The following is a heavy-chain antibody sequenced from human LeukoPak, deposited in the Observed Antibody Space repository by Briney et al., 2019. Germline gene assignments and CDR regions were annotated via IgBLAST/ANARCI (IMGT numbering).Heavy chain of an antibody. V-gene: IGHV4-39*07. CDR1: GGSISSNNYY. CDR3: AREDCYDSSGQNWFDP. D-gene: IGHD3-22*01. Sequence: SETLSLTCTVSGGSISSNNYYWGWIRQPPGKGLEWIGSIYYSGSTNYNPSLKSRVTISVDTSKNQFSLKLSSVTAADTAVYYCAREDCYDSSGQNWFDPWGQGTLVTVSS. J-gene: IGHJ5*02. CDR2: IYYSGST.